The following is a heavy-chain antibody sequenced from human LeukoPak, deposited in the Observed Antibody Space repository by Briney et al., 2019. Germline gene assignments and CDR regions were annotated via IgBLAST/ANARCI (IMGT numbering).Heavy chain of an antibody. CDR3: FREGGD. D-gene: IGHD3-10*01. CDR1: GVTLSNYA. V-gene: IGHV3-74*01. Sequence: GGSLRLSCVASGVTLSNYAMSWARQAPGKGLVWVSYINIDERITGYADSVKGRFTISRDNAKNTLYLQMNSLRAEDTAIYYCFREGGDWGQGTLVTVSS. J-gene: IGHJ4*02. CDR2: INIDERIT.